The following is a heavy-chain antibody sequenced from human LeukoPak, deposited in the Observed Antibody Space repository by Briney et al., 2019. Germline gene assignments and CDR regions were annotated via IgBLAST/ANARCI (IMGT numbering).Heavy chain of an antibody. V-gene: IGHV4-59*01. CDR3: ARDPANYYDRRGAFDI. CDR2: IYYSGGT. Sequence: SETLSLTCTVSGVSISSYYWSWIRQPPGKGLEWIGYIYYSGGTNYNPSLKSRVTISVDTSKNQFSLKLSSVTAADTAVYYCARDPANYYDRRGAFDIWGQGTMVTVSS. CDR1: GVSISSYY. J-gene: IGHJ3*02. D-gene: IGHD3-22*01.